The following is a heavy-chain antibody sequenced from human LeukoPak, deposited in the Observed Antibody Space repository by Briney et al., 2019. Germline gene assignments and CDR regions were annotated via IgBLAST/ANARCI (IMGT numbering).Heavy chain of an antibody. J-gene: IGHJ4*02. CDR3: ARGVYIAAAQYGY. CDR2: IYYSGHT. Sequence: SETLSLTCTVSGGSVSSYYWSWIRQTPGKGLEWIGYIYYSGHTNYNPSLKSRVTISVDPSKNQFSLKLSSVTAADAAVYYCARGVYIAAAQYGYWGQGTLVTVSS. D-gene: IGHD6-13*01. V-gene: IGHV4-59*02. CDR1: GGSVSSYY.